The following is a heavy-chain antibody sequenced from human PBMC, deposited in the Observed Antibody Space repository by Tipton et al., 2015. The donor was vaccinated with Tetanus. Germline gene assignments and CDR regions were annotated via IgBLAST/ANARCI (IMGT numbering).Heavy chain of an antibody. CDR2: IIPIFGTP. V-gene: IGHV1-69*06. CDR3: ARDHDLGAPRDY. Sequence: QLVQSGPEVKKPGSSVKVSCKASGDTFSNYAISWVRQAPGQGLEWMGGIIPIFGTPYYAQNFQGRVSIAADTSTNTAYMNLYSLTSDDTAIYYCARDHDLGAPRDYWGQGTLVTVSS. D-gene: IGHD1-26*01. J-gene: IGHJ4*02. CDR1: GDTFSNYA.